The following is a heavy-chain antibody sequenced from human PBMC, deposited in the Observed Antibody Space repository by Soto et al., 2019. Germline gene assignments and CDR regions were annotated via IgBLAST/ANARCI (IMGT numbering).Heavy chain of an antibody. D-gene: IGHD4-17*01. J-gene: IGHJ6*01. CDR3: AIGGRSGEQDYYYSVTDV. CDR2: INHSGST. CDR1: DVSFGDHY. V-gene: IGHV4-34*01. Sequence: VEDVSFGDHYGSWIRQPPGKGLEWIGEINHSGSTNYNPSLKSRVTISVDTSKNQFSLKLSSVTAADTAVYYCAIGGRSGEQDYYYSVTDVWRKGTTVLV.